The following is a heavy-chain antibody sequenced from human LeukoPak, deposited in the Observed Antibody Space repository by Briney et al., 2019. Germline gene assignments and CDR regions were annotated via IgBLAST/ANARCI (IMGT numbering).Heavy chain of an antibody. CDR3: ARRAGAYSHPYDY. CDR2: ISSRGTTI. J-gene: IGHJ4*02. D-gene: IGHD4/OR15-4a*01. Sequence: GGSLRLSCAASGFTVSSYEMNWVRQAPGKGLEWVSYISSRGTTIYYADSVKGRFTISRDNAKNSLYLQMNSLRAEDTAVYYCARRAGAYSHPYDYWGQGTLVTVSS. CDR1: GFTVSSYE. V-gene: IGHV3-48*03.